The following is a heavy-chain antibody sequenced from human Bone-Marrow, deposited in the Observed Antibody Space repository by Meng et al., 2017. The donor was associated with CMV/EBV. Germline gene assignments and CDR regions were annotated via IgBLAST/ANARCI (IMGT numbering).Heavy chain of an antibody. CDR3: ARGSSGWYWYYFDY. V-gene: IGHV1-18*01. J-gene: IGHJ4*02. CDR2: ISAYNGNI. CDR1: GYTFTSYG. D-gene: IGHD6-19*01. Sequence: ASVKVSCKASGYTFTSYGISWVRQAPGQGLEWMGWISAYNGNINYAQKLQGRVTMTTDTSTSTAYMELRSLRSDDTAVYYCARGSSGWYWYYFDYWGQGTLVTVSS.